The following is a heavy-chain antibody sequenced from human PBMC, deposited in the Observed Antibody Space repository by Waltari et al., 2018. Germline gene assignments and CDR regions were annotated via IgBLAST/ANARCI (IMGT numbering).Heavy chain of an antibody. CDR3: ARSSRDGYNSVQLEVGY. CDR1: GGSISSGDYY. J-gene: IGHJ4*02. D-gene: IGHD5-12*01. V-gene: IGHV4-30-4*08. CDR2: IYYSGST. Sequence: QVQLQESGPGLVKPSQTLSLTCTVSGGSISSGDYYWSWIRQPPGKGLEWSAYIYYSGSTYHNPSLKSRVTISVDTSKNQFSLKLSSVTAADTAVYYCARSSRDGYNSVQLEVGYWVQGTLVTVFS.